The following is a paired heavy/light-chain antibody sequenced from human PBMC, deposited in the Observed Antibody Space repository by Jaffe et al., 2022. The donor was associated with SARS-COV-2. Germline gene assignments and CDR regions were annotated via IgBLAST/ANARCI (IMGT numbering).Light chain of an antibody. CDR2: AAS. V-gene: IGKV1-9*01. CDR3: QQLNS. J-gene: IGKJ4*01. Sequence: DIQLTQSPSFLSASVGDRVTITCRASQGISSYLAWYQQKPGKAPKLLIYAASTLQSGVPSRFSGSGSGTEFTLTISSLQPEDFATYYCQQLNSFGGGTKVEIK. CDR1: QGISSY.
Heavy chain of an antibody. CDR1: GFTFSSYA. D-gene: IGHD3-22*01. V-gene: IGHV3-23*01. CDR2: ISGSGGST. Sequence: EVQLLESGGGLVQPGGSLRLSCAASGFTFSSYAMSWVRQAPGKGLEWVSAISGSGGSTYYADSVKGRFTISRDNSKNTLYLQMNSLRAEDTAVYYCAKTSVGALYYYDSSGYDYWGQGTLVTVSS. J-gene: IGHJ4*02. CDR3: AKTSVGALYYYDSSGYDY.